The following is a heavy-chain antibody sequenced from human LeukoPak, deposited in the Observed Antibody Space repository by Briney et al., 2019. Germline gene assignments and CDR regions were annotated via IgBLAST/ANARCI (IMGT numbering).Heavy chain of an antibody. Sequence: ASVKVSCKASGGTFTSYGISWVRQAPGQGLEWMGWISAYNGNTNYAQKLQGRVTMTTDTSTSTAYMELRSLRSDDTAVYYCARSMYYYDSRYFDLWGRGTLVTVSS. CDR3: ARSMYYYDSRYFDL. D-gene: IGHD3-22*01. CDR2: ISAYNGNT. J-gene: IGHJ2*01. V-gene: IGHV1-18*01. CDR1: GGTFTSYG.